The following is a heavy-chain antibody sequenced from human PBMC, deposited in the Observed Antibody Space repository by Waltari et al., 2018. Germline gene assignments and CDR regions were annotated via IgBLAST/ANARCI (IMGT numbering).Heavy chain of an antibody. CDR2: ISSSSSTI. D-gene: IGHD6-19*01. V-gene: IGHV3-48*01. CDR1: GFTFSSYS. J-gene: IGHJ4*02. CDR3: ASHPYSSGRAREGY. Sequence: EVQLVESGGGLVQPGGSLRLSCAASGFTFSSYSMNWVRQAPGKGLEWVSYISSSSSTIDYADSVKGRFTISRDNAKNSLYLQMNSLRAEDTAVYYCASHPYSSGRAREGYWGQGTLVTVSS.